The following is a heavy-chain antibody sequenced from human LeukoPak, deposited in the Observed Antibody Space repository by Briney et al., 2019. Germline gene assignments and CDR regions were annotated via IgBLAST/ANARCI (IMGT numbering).Heavy chain of an antibody. CDR2: VSYDGSNK. J-gene: IGHJ4*02. CDR1: GFAFNNYG. D-gene: IGHD3-22*01. Sequence: GSLRLSCAASGFAFNNYGMHWVRQAPGKGLEWVAIVSYDGSNKYYADSVKGRFTISRDNSKDTLYLQMNSLRAEDTAVHYCVKDSSGYSPLDYWGQGTLVTVSS. CDR3: VKDSSGYSPLDY. V-gene: IGHV3-30*18.